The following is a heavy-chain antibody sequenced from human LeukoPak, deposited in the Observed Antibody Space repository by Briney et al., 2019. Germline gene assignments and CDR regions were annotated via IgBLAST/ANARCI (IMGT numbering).Heavy chain of an antibody. J-gene: IGHJ4*02. Sequence: PSGTLSLTCAVYGGSFSGYYWSWIRQPPGKGLEWIGEINHSGSTNYNPSLKSRVTISVDTSKNQFSLKLSSVTAADTAVYYCARVTTIAAADYWGQGTLVTVSS. CDR2: INHSGST. CDR1: GGSFSGYY. CDR3: ARVTTIAAADY. D-gene: IGHD6-13*01. V-gene: IGHV4-34*01.